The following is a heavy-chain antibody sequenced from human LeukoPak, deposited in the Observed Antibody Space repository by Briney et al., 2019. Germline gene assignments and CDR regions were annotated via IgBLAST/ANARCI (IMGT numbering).Heavy chain of an antibody. J-gene: IGHJ4*02. CDR2: INPNSGGT. Sequence: ASVKVSCKASGYTFTGYYMHWVRQAPGQGLEWMGWINPNSGGTNYARKFQGRVTMTRDTSISTAYMELSRLRSDDTAVYYCARVGGGYSYGYFPFDYWGQGTLVTVSS. CDR3: ARVGGGYSYGYFPFDY. V-gene: IGHV1-2*02. D-gene: IGHD5-18*01. CDR1: GYTFTGYY.